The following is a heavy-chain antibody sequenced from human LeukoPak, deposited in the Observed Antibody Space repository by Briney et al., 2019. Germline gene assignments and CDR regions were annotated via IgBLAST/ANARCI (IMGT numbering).Heavy chain of an antibody. CDR1: GFTFSSYS. V-gene: IGHV3-21*01. D-gene: IGHD2-2*02. CDR3: ARGHIVVVPAAILDWFDP. CDR2: ISSSSSYI. J-gene: IGHJ5*02. Sequence: GGSLRLSCAASGFTFSSYSMNWVRQAPGKGLEWVSSISSSSSYIYYADSVEGRFTISRDNAKNSLYLQMNSLRAEDTAVYYCARGHIVVVPAAILDWFDPWGQGTLVTVSS.